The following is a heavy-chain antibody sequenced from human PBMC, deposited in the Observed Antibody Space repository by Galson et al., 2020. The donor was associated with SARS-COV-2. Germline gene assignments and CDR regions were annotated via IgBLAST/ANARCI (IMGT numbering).Heavy chain of an antibody. V-gene: IGHV3-7*04. D-gene: IGHD5-12*01. CDR1: GFIFSSHW. CDR3: AGVGWLQFDFDY. J-gene: IGHJ4*02. CDR2: INQDGSEK. Sequence: GESLKISCVASGFIFSSHWMTLVRQTPGKGLEWVAIINQDGSEKQFVDSVKGRFTIPRDNAKSSLFLQLNSLRSEDTAIYYCAGVGWLQFDFDYWGQGSLVSVSS.